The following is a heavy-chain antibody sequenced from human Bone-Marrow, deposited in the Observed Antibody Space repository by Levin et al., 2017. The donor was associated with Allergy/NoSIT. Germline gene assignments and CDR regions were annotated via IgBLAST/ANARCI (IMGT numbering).Heavy chain of an antibody. J-gene: IGHJ5*02. CDR2: IYHSGST. CDR1: DDSISSSNW. V-gene: IGHV4-4*02. CDR3: ARRNVLAPGEDWFDP. D-gene: IGHD7-27*01. Sequence: SETLSLTCGVSDDSISSSNWWTWVRQPPGKGLEWIGEIYHSGSTNYNPSLKSRVTISVEKSKNQFSLKLSSVTAAERAVYYCARRNVLAPGEDWFDPWGQGTLVTVSS.